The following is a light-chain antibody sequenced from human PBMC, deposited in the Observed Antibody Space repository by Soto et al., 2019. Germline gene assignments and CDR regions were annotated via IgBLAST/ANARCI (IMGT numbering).Light chain of an antibody. V-gene: IGKV3-20*01. CDR3: QQYGSSPPWT. Sequence: EIVLTQSPGTLSLSPGERATLSCRASQSVSSSYLAWYQQKPGQAPRLLIYGASSRATGIPDRFSGRGAGTDFTLTISRLEPEDGAVYYCQQYGSSPPWTFGQGTKVEIK. J-gene: IGKJ1*01. CDR1: QSVSSSY. CDR2: GAS.